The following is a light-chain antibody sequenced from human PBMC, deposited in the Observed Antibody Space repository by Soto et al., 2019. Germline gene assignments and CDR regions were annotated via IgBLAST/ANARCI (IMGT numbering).Light chain of an antibody. CDR3: QSSDSRNHVV. CDR2: EDN. Sequence: NFMLAQPHSVSESPGKTVTISCTGSSGTVVTNYVQWYQQRPGSAPTTVIYEDNQGPSGVPDRFSGSIDRSSNSASLTISGLKTEDEADYYCQSSDSRNHVVFGGGTKLTVL. J-gene: IGLJ2*01. CDR1: SGTVVTNY. V-gene: IGLV6-57*02.